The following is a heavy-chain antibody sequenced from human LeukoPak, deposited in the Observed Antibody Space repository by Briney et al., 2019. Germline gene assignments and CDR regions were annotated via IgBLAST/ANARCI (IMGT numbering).Heavy chain of an antibody. J-gene: IGHJ5*02. CDR1: GFTFSSYA. D-gene: IGHD6-13*01. CDR2: ISYDGSNK. CDR3: TTVAAAGPNWFDP. Sequence: GGSLRLSCAASGFTFSSYAMHWVRQAPGKGLEWVAVISYDGSNKYYADSVKGRFTISRDNSKNTLYLQMNSLRAEDTAVYYCTTVAAAGPNWFDPWGQGTLVTVSS. V-gene: IGHV3-30*04.